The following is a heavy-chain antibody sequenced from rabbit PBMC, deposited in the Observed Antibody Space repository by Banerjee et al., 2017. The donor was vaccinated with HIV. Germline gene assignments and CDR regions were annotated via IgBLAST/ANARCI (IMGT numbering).Heavy chain of an antibody. CDR2: IDTGSSGST. CDR3: ARGAGYAGYGYATAYFTL. Sequence: QEQLEESGGDLVKPGASLTLTCKASGLDFSSSYWRYWVRQAPGKGLEWIACIDTGSSGSTYYASWAKGRFTISKTSSTTVTLQMTSLTAADTATYFCARGAGYAGYGYATAYFTLWGQGTLVTVS. V-gene: IGHV1S45*01. D-gene: IGHD6-1*01. J-gene: IGHJ4*01. CDR1: GLDFSSSYW.